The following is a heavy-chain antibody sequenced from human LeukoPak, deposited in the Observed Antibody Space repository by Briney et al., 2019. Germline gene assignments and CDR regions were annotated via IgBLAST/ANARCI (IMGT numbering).Heavy chain of an antibody. V-gene: IGHV1-18*01. CDR2: ISAYNGNT. J-gene: IGHJ4*02. Sequence: ASVKVSCKASGYTFTSYGISWVRQAPGQELEWMVWISAYNGNTNYAQKLQGRVTMTTDTSTSTAYMELRSLRSDDTAVYYCAREVPTYYYDSTTPRYFDYWGQGTLVTVSS. CDR3: AREVPTYYYDSTTPRYFDY. D-gene: IGHD3-22*01. CDR1: GYTFTSYG.